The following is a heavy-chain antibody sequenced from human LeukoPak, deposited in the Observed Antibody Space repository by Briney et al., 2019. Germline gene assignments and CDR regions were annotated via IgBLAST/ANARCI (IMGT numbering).Heavy chain of an antibody. Sequence: SETLSLTCTVSGGSISSYYWSWIRQPPGKGLEWIGYIYYNGNANYNPSLKSRVTMSVDTSKNQLSLKLTSVTAADTAVYYCARDSSTVTYWYSDLWGRGTLVTVSS. CDR3: ARDSSTVTYWYSDL. J-gene: IGHJ2*01. CDR2: IYYNGNA. CDR1: GGSISSYY. V-gene: IGHV4-59*01. D-gene: IGHD4-17*01.